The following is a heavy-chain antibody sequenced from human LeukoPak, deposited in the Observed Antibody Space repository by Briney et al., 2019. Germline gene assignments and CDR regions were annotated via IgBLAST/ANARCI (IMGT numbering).Heavy chain of an antibody. V-gene: IGHV3-23*01. D-gene: IGHD4/OR15-4a*01. CDR3: AKNRGANYYMDV. J-gene: IGHJ6*03. CDR1: GFTISTYA. Sequence: GGSLRLSCAASGFTISTYATSWVRQPPGKGLEWLSTIGGGGRDTFYADSVKGRFTVSRDNSKNTLYLQMSSLRAEDTAVYFCAKNRGANYYMDVWGKGTTVTVSS. CDR2: IGGGGRDT.